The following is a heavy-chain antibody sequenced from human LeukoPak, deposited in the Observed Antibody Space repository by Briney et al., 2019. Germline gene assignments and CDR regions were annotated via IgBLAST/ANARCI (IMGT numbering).Heavy chain of an antibody. CDR3: ARRGSGYYPRDAFDI. J-gene: IGHJ3*02. D-gene: IGHD3-22*01. Sequence: GASVKVSCKASGGTFSSYAISWVRQAPGQGLEWMGGIIPIFGTANYAQKFQGRVTITADESTSTAYMELSSLRSEDTAVYYCARRGSGYYPRDAFDIWGQGTMVTVSS. CDR1: GGTFSSYA. V-gene: IGHV1-69*13. CDR2: IIPIFGTA.